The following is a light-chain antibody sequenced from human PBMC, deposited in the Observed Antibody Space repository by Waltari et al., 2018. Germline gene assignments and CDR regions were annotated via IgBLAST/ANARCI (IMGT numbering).Light chain of an antibody. CDR2: KIS. V-gene: IGKV2-30*02. CDR3: MQGGHWPYT. J-gene: IGKJ2*01. Sequence: DVVMTQSPLSLPVTLGQPASISCRSSQGLVQRDGNTYLNWFQQRPGQSPRRLIYKISNRDSGVPDRFSGSGSGTDFTLKISRVEAEDVGVYYCMQGGHWPYTFGQGTKLEIK. CDR1: QGLVQRDGNTY.